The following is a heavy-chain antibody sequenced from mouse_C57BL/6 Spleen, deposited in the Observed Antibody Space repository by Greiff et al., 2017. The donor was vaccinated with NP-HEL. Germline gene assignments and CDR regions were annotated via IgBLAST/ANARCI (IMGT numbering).Heavy chain of an antibody. CDR2: ISSGSSTI. CDR3: ARRPRRYYAMDY. V-gene: IGHV5-17*01. CDR1: GFTFSDYG. J-gene: IGHJ4*01. Sequence: EVQLVESGGGLVKPGGSLKLSCAASGFTFSDYGMHWVRQAPEKGLEWVAYISSGSSTIYYADTVKGRFTISRDNAKNTLFLQMTSLRSEDTAMYYCARRPRRYYAMDYWGQGTSVTVSS.